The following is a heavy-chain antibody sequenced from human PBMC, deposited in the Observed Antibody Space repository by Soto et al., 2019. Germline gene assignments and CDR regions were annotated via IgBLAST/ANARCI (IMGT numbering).Heavy chain of an antibody. V-gene: IGHV3-15*07. J-gene: IGHJ6*02. D-gene: IGHD4-17*01. CDR2: IKSKTDGGTT. Sequence: EVQLVESGGGLVKPGGSLRLSCAASGFTFGNAWMNWVRQAPGKGLEWVGRIKSKTDGGTTDYAAPVKGRFTISRDDSKNTLYLQMNSLKTEDTAVYYCTTDYGDYVSYYYYYGMDVWGQGTTVTVSS. CDR3: TTDYGDYVSYYYYYGMDV. CDR1: GFTFGNAW.